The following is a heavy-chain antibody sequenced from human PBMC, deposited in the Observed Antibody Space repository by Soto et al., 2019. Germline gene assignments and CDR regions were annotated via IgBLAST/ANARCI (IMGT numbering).Heavy chain of an antibody. CDR3: ARGDQGFFPVSGIYFYFDH. Sequence: GASVKVSCKTSGYIFTDHLIHWVRQSPGQGLQWVGWVHPDSGGTDVAQAFQDRVTMTADTSITTAYMDLARLRPDDTAIFYCARGDQGFFPVSGIYFYFDHWGQGTPVTVSS. V-gene: IGHV1-2*02. CDR2: VHPDSGGT. J-gene: IGHJ4*02. D-gene: IGHD3-22*01. CDR1: GYIFTDHL.